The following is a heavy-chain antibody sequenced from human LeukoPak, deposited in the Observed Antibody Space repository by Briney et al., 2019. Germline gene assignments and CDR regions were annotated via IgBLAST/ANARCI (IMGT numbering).Heavy chain of an antibody. CDR3: TRGWWSIAVDKRPFDY. CDR2: IRSKAYGGTT. CDR1: GFTFGDYA. Sequence: PGGSLRLSCTASGFTFGDYAMSWFRQAPGKGLEWVGFIRSKAYGGTTEYAASVKGRFTISRDDSKSIAYLQMNSLKTEDTAVYYCTRGWWSIAVDKRPFDYWGQGTLVTVSS. J-gene: IGHJ4*02. V-gene: IGHV3-49*03. D-gene: IGHD6-19*01.